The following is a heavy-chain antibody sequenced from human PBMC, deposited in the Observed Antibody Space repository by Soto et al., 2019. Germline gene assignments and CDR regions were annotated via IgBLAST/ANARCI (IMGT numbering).Heavy chain of an antibody. V-gene: IGHV3-23*01. CDR1: GFTFSSSA. Sequence: EVRLLESGGGLAQPGGSSRLSCAASGFTFSSSAMNWVRQAPGKGLEWVSSIRVGGGDTFYADSVRGRFTVSRDISRNTLYLQMNSLRAEDTAIYYCAKCSVGTVRTSGWCNWFDPWGQGTLVTVSS. CDR3: AKCSVGTVRTSGWCNWFDP. D-gene: IGHD6-19*01. CDR2: IRVGGGDT. J-gene: IGHJ5*02.